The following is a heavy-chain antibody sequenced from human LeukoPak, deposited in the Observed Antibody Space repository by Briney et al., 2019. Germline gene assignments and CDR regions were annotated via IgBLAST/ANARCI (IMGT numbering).Heavy chain of an antibody. D-gene: IGHD3-10*01. V-gene: IGHV3-20*04. Sequence: GGPLRLSCAASGFTFDDYGMSWVRQVPGKGLEWVSGINWNGGNTGYADSVKGRFTISRDNAKNSLYLQMNSLRAEDTALYYCARVSGSGSYYSPHNDYWGQGTLVTVSS. CDR3: ARVSGSGSYYSPHNDY. J-gene: IGHJ4*02. CDR1: GFTFDDYG. CDR2: INWNGGNT.